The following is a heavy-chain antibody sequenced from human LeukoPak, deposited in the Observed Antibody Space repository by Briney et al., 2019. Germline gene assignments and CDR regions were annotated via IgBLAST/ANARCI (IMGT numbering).Heavy chain of an antibody. Sequence: KPSETLSLTCAVYGGSFSGYYWSWIRQPPGKGLEWIGEINHSGSTNYIPSLKSRVTISVDTSKNQFSLKLSSVTAADTAVYYCAIPMSQYSSSSRRALHSQQYFQHWGQGTLVTVSS. D-gene: IGHD6-6*01. CDR3: AIPMSQYSSSSRRALHSQQYFQH. V-gene: IGHV4-34*01. J-gene: IGHJ1*01. CDR1: GGSFSGYY. CDR2: INHSGST.